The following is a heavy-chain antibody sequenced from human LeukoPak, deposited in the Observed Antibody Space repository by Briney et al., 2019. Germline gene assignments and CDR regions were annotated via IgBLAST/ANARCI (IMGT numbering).Heavy chain of an antibody. CDR2: IGTAGDT. V-gene: IGHV3-13*01. J-gene: IGHJ4*02. CDR1: GFTFSSYD. D-gene: IGHD3-22*01. CDR3: ASSVITTTPVYFDY. Sequence: GGSLRLSCAASGFTFSSYDMHWVRQATGKGLEWVSAIGTAGDTYYPGSVKGRFTISRENAKNSLYLQMNSLRAGDTAVYYCASSVITTTPVYFDYWGQGTLVTVSS.